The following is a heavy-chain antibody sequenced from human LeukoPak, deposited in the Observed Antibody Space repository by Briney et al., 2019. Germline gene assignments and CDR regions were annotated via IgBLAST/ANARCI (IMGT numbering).Heavy chain of an antibody. CDR2: IYYSGST. J-gene: IGHJ5*02. CDR3: ARAQTATWLDEFDP. D-gene: IGHD5-18*01. Sequence: SETLSLTCAVYGGSFSGYYWGWIRQPPGKGLEWIGSIYYSGSTYYNPSLKSRVTISVDTSKNQFSLKLSSVTAADTAVYYCARAQTATWLDEFDPWGQGTLVTVSS. CDR1: GGSFSGYY. V-gene: IGHV4-39*01.